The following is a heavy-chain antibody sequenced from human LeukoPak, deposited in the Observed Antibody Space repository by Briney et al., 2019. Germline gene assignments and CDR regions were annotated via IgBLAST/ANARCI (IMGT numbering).Heavy chain of an antibody. CDR2: INPSGTGT. J-gene: IGHJ4*02. CDR3: ARGGVYYDSSAGSPSDGD. D-gene: IGHD3-22*01. V-gene: IGHV1-46*01. Sequence: GASVKVSCKASGGTFSNYAISWVRQAPGQGLEWMGVINPSGTGTSYAQKFQGRITMSRDTSTSTVYMELSRLRSDDTAVYYCARGGVYYDSSAGSPSDGDWGQETLVTVSS. CDR1: GGTFSNYA.